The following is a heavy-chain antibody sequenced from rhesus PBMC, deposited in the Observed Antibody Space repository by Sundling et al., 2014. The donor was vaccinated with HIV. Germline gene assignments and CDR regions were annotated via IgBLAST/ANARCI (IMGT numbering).Heavy chain of an antibody. V-gene: IGHV4-173*01. Sequence: QVQLQESGPGLVKPSETLSLTCVVSGASDDSFSVNFWSWIRQSPGRGLEWIGRMSGRGGTDDYNPSLKRRVAISTDRSKNQFSLNLSSVTAADTAVYYCARVDSWSNRYFDNWGQGVLVTVSS. CDR1: GASDDSFSVNF. CDR3: ARVDSWSNRYFDN. D-gene: IGHD6-13*01. J-gene: IGHJ4*01. CDR2: MSGRGGTD.